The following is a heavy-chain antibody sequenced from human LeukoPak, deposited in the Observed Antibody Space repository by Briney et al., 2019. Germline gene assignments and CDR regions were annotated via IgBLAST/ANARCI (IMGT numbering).Heavy chain of an antibody. CDR2: IYTSGST. Sequence: SETLSLTCTVSGGSISSYYWSWIRQPPGKGLEWIGCIYTSGSTNYNPSLKSRVTISVDTSKNQFSLKLSSVTAADTAVYYCATDLSSSWYFHFDYWGQGTLVTVSS. CDR3: ATDLSSSWYFHFDY. J-gene: IGHJ4*02. CDR1: GGSISSYY. V-gene: IGHV4-4*09. D-gene: IGHD6-13*01.